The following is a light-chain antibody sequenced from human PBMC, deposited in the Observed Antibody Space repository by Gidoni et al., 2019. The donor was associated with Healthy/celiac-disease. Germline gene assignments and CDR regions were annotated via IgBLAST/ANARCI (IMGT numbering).Light chain of an antibody. CDR2: AAS. V-gene: IGKV1-39*01. CDR1: QSITSY. J-gene: IGKJ4*01. CDR3: QQSYSTLLT. Sequence: DIQMTHSPSSLSASVGDRVTITCRASQSITSYLNWYHQKPGKAPKLLIYAASSLQSGVPSRFSCSGSGTDFTLTISSLQPEDFATYYCQQSYSTLLTFGGGTKVEIK.